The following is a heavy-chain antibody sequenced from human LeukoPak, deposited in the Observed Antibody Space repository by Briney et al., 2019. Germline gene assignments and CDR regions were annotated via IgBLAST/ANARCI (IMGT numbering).Heavy chain of an antibody. CDR3: ARGYRSVTIFGVVPYYYYMDV. Sequence: ASVKVSCKASGYTSTSYDINWVRQATGQGLEWMGWMNPNSGNTGYAQKFQGRVTMTRNTSISTAYMELSSLRSEDTAVYYCARGYRSVTIFGVVPYYYYMDVWGKGTTVTVSS. CDR2: MNPNSGNT. V-gene: IGHV1-8*01. CDR1: GYTSTSYD. J-gene: IGHJ6*03. D-gene: IGHD3-3*01.